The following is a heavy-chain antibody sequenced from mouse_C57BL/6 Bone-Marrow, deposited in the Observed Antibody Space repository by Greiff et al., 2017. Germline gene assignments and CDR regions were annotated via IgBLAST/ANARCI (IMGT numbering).Heavy chain of an antibody. Sequence: QVQLQQSGAELVKPGASVKISCKASGYAFSSYWMNWVKQRPGKGLEWIGQIYPGDGDTTYNGKVKGKTTLTADKSSSTGYMQLSSLTSEDSAVYFCERATQLGWFAYWGQGTLVTVSA. D-gene: IGHD4-1*02. CDR1: GYAFSSYW. V-gene: IGHV1-80*01. CDR2: IYPGDGDT. CDR3: ERATQLGWFAY. J-gene: IGHJ3*01.